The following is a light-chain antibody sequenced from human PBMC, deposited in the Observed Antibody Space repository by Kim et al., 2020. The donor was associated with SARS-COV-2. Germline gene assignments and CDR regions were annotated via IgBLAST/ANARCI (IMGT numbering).Light chain of an antibody. V-gene: IGLV2-14*03. CDR3: NSSTSSTTLFV. CDR2: DVS. J-gene: IGLJ1*01. Sequence: QSITIACTGPSSDVGGYNYVSWYQQHPGKAPKLIIYDVSSRPSGISDRFSGSKSGNTASLTISGLQVEDEADYYCNSSTSSTTLFVFGTGTKVTVL. CDR1: SSDVGGYNY.